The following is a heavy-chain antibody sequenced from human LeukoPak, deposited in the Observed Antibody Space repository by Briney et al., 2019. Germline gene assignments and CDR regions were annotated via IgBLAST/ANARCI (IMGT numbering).Heavy chain of an antibody. CDR1: GGSISSYY. J-gene: IGHJ4*02. D-gene: IGHD2-2*01. CDR3: ARLRRGVPVAMDY. CDR2: IYTSGST. Sequence: SETLSLTCTVSGGSISSYYWSWVRQPAGKGLEWIGRIYTSGSTNYNPPLTSRVTISLDTTTNNFSLKQSSVTAADTAAYYCARLRRGVPVAMDYWGQGTLVTVSS. V-gene: IGHV4-4*07.